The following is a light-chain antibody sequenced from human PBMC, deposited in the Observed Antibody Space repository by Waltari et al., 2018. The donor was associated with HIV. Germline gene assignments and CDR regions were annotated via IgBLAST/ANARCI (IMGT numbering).Light chain of an antibody. Sequence: QSVLTQPPSVSGAPGQRVTISCTGIPSNMGTDYDVHWYQQLPGTAPKLLIFLTGRRPPGVPDRCSGSKSGSSASLAITGLQADDEATYYCQSYDTSLSGWGIFGGGTKVTVL. J-gene: IGLJ2*01. V-gene: IGLV1-40*01. CDR1: PSNMGTDYD. CDR2: LTG. CDR3: QSYDTSLSGWGI.